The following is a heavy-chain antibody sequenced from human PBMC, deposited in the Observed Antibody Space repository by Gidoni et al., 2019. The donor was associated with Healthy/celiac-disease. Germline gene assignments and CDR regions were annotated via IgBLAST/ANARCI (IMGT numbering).Heavy chain of an antibody. CDR3: AVVVIAIEALEYFQH. CDR1: GGTFSSYA. Sequence: QVQLVQSGAEVKKPGSSVKVSCTASGGTFSSYAISWVRQAPGQGLEWMGGIIPIFGTANYAQKFQGRVTITADESTSTAYMELSSLRSEDTAVYYCAVVVIAIEALEYFQHWGQGTLVTVSS. D-gene: IGHD2-21*01. J-gene: IGHJ1*01. V-gene: IGHV1-69*01. CDR2: IIPIFGTA.